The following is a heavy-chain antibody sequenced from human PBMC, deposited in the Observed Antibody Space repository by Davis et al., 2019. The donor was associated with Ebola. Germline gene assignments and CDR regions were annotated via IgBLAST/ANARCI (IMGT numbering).Heavy chain of an antibody. Sequence: GESLKISCAASGFTFSSYAMSWVRQAPGKGLEWVSAISGSGGSTYYADSVKGRFTISRDNSKNTLYLQMNSLRAEDTAVYYCAKGLLWSTGYYGMDVWGQGTTVTVSS. V-gene: IGHV3-23*01. J-gene: IGHJ6*02. CDR3: AKGLLWSTGYYGMDV. D-gene: IGHD3-10*01. CDR2: ISGSGGST. CDR1: GFTFSSYA.